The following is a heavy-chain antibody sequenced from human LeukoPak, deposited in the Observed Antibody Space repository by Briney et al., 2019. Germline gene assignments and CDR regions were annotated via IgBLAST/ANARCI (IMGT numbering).Heavy chain of an antibody. D-gene: IGHD1-26*01. CDR3: ASGSLLVGATTDNDAFDI. CDR1: GYTFTGYY. J-gene: IGHJ3*02. V-gene: IGHV1-2*02. CDR2: INPNSGGT. Sequence: GASVKVSCKASGYTFTGYYMHWVRQAPGQGLEWMGWINPNSGGTNYAQKFQGRVTMTRDTSISTAYMELSRLRSDDTAVYYCASGSLLVGATTDNDAFDIWGQGTMVTVSS.